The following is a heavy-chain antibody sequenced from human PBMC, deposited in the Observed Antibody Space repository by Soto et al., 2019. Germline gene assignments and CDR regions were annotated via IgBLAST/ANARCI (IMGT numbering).Heavy chain of an antibody. J-gene: IGHJ6*02. Sequence: GGSLRLSCAASGFTFSSYAMSWVRQAPGKGLEWVSAISGSGGSTYYADSVKGRFTISRDNSKNTLYLQMNSLRAGDTAVYYCAKDLFLIVGATQTLYYGMDVWGQGTTVTVSS. CDR3: AKDLFLIVGATQTLYYGMDV. CDR1: GFTFSSYA. D-gene: IGHD1-26*01. V-gene: IGHV3-23*01. CDR2: ISGSGGST.